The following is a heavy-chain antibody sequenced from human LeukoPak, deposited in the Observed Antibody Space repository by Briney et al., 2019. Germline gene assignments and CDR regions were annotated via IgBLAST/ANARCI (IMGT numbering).Heavy chain of an antibody. V-gene: IGHV1-2*02. D-gene: IGHD3-10*01. CDR2: INPNSGGT. CDR1: GYTFTGYY. J-gene: IGHJ6*02. CDR3: ARGSPIWFGAPYGMDV. Sequence: ASVKVSCKASGYTFTGYYMHWVRQAPGQGLEWMGWINPNSGGTNYAQKFQGRVTMTRNTSISTAYMELSSLRSEDTAVYYCARGSPIWFGAPYGMDVWGQGTTVTVSS.